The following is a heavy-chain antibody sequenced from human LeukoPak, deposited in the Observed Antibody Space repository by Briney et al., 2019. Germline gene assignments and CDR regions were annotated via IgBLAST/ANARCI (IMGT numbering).Heavy chain of an antibody. D-gene: IGHD6-19*01. CDR1: GGSIGSYY. CDR3: AREVPRIAVAGHFDY. J-gene: IGHJ4*02. Sequence: SETLSLTCTVSGGSIGSYYWSWIRQPAGKGLEWIGRIYTSGSTNYIPSLKSRVTMSVDTSKNQFSLKLSSVTAADTAVYYCAREVPRIAVAGHFDYWGQGTLVTVSS. V-gene: IGHV4-4*07. CDR2: IYTSGST.